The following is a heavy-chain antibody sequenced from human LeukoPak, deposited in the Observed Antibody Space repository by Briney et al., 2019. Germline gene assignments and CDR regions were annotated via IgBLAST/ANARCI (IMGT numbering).Heavy chain of an antibody. J-gene: IGHJ4*02. D-gene: IGHD2-15*01. CDR3: ARDYCSGGTCYKGY. V-gene: IGHV3-7*05. CDR2: IKQDGSEK. Sequence: PGGSLRLSCAASGFTFSSYWMSWVRRAPGKGLEWLDNIKQDGSEKYYVGSVKGRFTISRDNAKNSLYLQMNSLRAEDTAVYYCARDYCSGGTCYKGYWGQGTLVTVSS. CDR1: GFTFSSYW.